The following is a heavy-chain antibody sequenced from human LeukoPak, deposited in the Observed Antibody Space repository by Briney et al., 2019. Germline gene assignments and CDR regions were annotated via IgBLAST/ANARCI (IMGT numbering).Heavy chain of an antibody. Sequence: PSETLSLNCTVSRGSISSYYWSWIRQPPGKGLEWIGYIYYSGSTNYNPSLESRFTISVDPSKSQFSLKLASVSAADTAVYYCARGGSSSSLNHFDYWGQAPLVTVSS. CDR3: ARGGSSSSLNHFDY. D-gene: IGHD6-13*01. CDR2: IYYSGST. J-gene: IGHJ4*02. V-gene: IGHV4-59*01. CDR1: RGSISSYY.